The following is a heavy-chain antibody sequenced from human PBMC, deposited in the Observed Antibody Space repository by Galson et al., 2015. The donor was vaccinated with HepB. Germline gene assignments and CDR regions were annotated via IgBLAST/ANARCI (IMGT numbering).Heavy chain of an antibody. CDR1: GFTFSSYE. Sequence: SLRLSCAASGFTFSSYEMIWVRQAPGKGLEWVSYISGEGNTMFYADSVKGRFTISRDNVKNSLFLQMNTLRAEDTAIYYCARDTPYGDLWDYWGQGTLVTVSS. J-gene: IGHJ4*02. CDR3: ARDTPYGDLWDY. V-gene: IGHV3-48*03. CDR2: ISGEGNTM. D-gene: IGHD4/OR15-4a*01.